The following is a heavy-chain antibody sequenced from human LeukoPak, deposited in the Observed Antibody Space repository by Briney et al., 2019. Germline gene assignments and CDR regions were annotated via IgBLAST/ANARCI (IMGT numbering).Heavy chain of an antibody. D-gene: IGHD3-10*01. J-gene: IGHJ4*02. V-gene: IGHV3-21*01. CDR1: GFTFSSYS. CDR3: ARASYGSGSYDLYYFDY. CDR2: ISSSSSYI. Sequence: KPGGSLGLSCAASGFTFSSYSMNWVRQAPGKGLEWVSSISSSSSYIYYADSVKGRFTISRDNAKNSLYLQMNSLRAEDTAVYYCARASYGSGSYDLYYFDYWGQGTLVTVSS.